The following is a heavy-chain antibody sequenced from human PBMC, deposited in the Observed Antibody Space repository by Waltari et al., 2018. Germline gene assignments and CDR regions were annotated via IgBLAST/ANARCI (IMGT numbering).Heavy chain of an antibody. V-gene: IGHV3-74*01. CDR3: ARKAGSGYPYGPFYYDN. CDR1: GFRFGDYW. J-gene: IGHJ4*02. D-gene: IGHD5-12*01. CDR2: INVDGGYI. Sequence: EVHLAESGGGVVQPGGSLRLSCTGSGFRFGDYWMHWVRQGTGKGLEWGSRINVDGGYISYGDSVKGRFTISRDNAKNTLFLQLNSRRADDTAVYFCARKAGSGYPYGPFYYDNWGQGTLVTVSS.